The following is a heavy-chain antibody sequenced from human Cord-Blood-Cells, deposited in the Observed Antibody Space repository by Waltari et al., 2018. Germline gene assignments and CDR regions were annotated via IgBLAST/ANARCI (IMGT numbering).Heavy chain of an antibody. V-gene: IGHV3-21*01. D-gene: IGHD6-13*01. CDR2: ISSSSSYI. CDR3: ARLYSSSYGAFDI. CDR1: GFTFSSYS. J-gene: IGHJ3*02. Sequence: EVQLVASGGGLVKHGGSRRLSCAASGFTFSSYSMHGVRQAPGKGLEWVSSISSSSSYIYYADSVKGRFTISRDNAKNSLYLQMNSLRAEDTAVYYCARLYSSSYGAFDIWGQGTMVTVSS.